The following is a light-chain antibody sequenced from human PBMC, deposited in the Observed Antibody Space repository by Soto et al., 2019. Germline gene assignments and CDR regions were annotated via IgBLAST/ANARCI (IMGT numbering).Light chain of an antibody. V-gene: IGKV1-39*01. Sequence: DIQMTQSPSSLSASVGDRVTITCRASQSISSYLNWYQQKPGKAPKLLIYAASSLQSGVPSRFRGSGSETDFTLTISSLQPEDFATYYCQQTYNMPPITFGQGTRLEIK. CDR1: QSISSY. J-gene: IGKJ5*01. CDR2: AAS. CDR3: QQTYNMPPIT.